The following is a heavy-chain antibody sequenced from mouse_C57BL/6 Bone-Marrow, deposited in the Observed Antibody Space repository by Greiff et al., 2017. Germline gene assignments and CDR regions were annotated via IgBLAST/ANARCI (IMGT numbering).Heavy chain of an antibody. Sequence: QVQLQHSGAELARPGASVKLSCKASGYTFTSYGISWVKQRTGQGLGRTGEIYPRSGNTYYNEKFKGKATLTADKSSSTAYMELRSLTSEDSAVYFNAREGYYWGQDTTLAVSS. V-gene: IGHV1-81*01. D-gene: IGHD3-3*01. CDR2: IYPRSGNT. CDR3: AREGYY. J-gene: IGHJ2*01. CDR1: GYTFTSYG.